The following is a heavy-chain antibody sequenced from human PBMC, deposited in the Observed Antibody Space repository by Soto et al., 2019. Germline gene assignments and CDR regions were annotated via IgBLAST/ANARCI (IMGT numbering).Heavy chain of an antibody. CDR3: ASFAVAEPYYFDY. Sequence: SVKVSCKASGGTFSSYAISWVRQAPGQGLEWMGGIIPIFGTANYAQRFQGRVTITADKSTSTAYMELSSLRSEDTAVYYCASFAVAEPYYFDYWGQGTLVTVSS. J-gene: IGHJ4*02. D-gene: IGHD6-19*01. CDR2: IIPIFGTA. V-gene: IGHV1-69*06. CDR1: GGTFSSYA.